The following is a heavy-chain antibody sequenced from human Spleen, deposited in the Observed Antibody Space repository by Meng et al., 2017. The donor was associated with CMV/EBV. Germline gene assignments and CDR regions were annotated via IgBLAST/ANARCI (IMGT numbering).Heavy chain of an antibody. D-gene: IGHD6-6*01. CDR1: GFIFSDYY. CDR3: ARSSSSLVFDY. J-gene: IGHJ4*02. Sequence: LSCAASGFIFSDYYMAWIRQAPGKGLEWVSVIYSGGSTYYADSVKGRFTISRDNSKNTLYLQMNSLRAEDTAVYYCARSSSSLVFDYWGQGTLVTVSS. V-gene: IGHV3-53*01. CDR2: IYSGGST.